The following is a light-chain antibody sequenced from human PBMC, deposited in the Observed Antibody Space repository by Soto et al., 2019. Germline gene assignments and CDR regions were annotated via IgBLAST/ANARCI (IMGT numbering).Light chain of an antibody. CDR2: DVI. J-gene: IGLJ2*01. Sequence: QSALTQPASVSGSPGQSITISCTGSSSDVGGYDYVSWFQQHPGKAPKLMIYDVINRPSGVSTRFSGSKSGNTASLTISGLQADDEADYYCSSYTGSSTVVFGGGTKLTVL. CDR1: SSDVGGYDY. V-gene: IGLV2-14*01. CDR3: SSYTGSSTVV.